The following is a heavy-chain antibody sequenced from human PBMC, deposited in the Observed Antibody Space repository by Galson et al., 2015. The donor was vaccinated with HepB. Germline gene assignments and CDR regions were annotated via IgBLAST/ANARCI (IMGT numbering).Heavy chain of an antibody. CDR2: IYYSGTT. Sequence: LSLTCTVSGGSISSSSYYWGWVRQPPGKGLEWIANIYYSGTTYYNPSLKSRVTISVDTSKNQLSLKLSSVTAADTALYYCARARPRGDKSFAVAPSGAFDVWGQGTVITVSS. CDR3: ARARPRGDKSFAVAPSGAFDV. CDR1: GGSISSSSYY. V-gene: IGHV4-39*07. D-gene: IGHD3-3*01. J-gene: IGHJ3*01.